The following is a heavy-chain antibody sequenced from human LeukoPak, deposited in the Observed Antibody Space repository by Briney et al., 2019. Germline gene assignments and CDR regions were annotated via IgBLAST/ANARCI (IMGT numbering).Heavy chain of an antibody. CDR2: FDPEDGET. CDR3: ARGTYYYDSSGYIFDY. D-gene: IGHD3-22*01. J-gene: IGHJ4*02. CDR1: GYNLTELS. Sequence: ASVKVSCKVSGYNLTELSMHWVRQAPGKGLEWMGGFDPEDGETIYAQKFQGRVTMTEDTSTDTAYMELSSLRSDDTAVYYCARGTYYYDSSGYIFDYWGQGTLVTVSS. V-gene: IGHV1-24*01.